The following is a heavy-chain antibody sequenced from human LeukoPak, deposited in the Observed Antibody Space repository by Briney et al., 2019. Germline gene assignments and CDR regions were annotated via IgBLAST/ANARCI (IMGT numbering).Heavy chain of an antibody. CDR1: GFTFSSYA. D-gene: IGHD2-2*01. J-gene: IGHJ3*02. V-gene: IGHV3-23*01. CDR3: AKVGGIVVVPAASLDAFDI. CDR2: ISGSGGST. Sequence: TGGSLRLSCAASGFTFSSYAMSWVRQAPGKGLEWVSAISGSGGSTYYADSVKGRFTISRDNSKNKLYLQMNSLRAEDTAVYYCAKVGGIVVVPAASLDAFDIWGQGTMVTVSS.